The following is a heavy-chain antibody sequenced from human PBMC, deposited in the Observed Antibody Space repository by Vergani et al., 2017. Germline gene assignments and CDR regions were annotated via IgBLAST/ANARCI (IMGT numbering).Heavy chain of an antibody. Sequence: QVQLQESGPGLVKPSQTLSLTCTVSGGSISSGSYYWSWIRQPAGKGLEWIGRIYTRGSPNYNPSLKRRVTISVDTSKNQFSLKLSSVTAADTAVYYCARDTGYGDFYYYYGMDVWGQGTTVTVSS. CDR3: ARDTGYGDFYYYYGMDV. J-gene: IGHJ6*02. CDR1: GGSISSGSYY. V-gene: IGHV4-61*02. D-gene: IGHD4-17*01. CDR2: IYTRGSP.